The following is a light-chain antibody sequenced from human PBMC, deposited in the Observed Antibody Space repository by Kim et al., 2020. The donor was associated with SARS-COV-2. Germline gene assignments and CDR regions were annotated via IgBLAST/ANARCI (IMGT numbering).Light chain of an antibody. Sequence: ALGQPVRTQRQGDRPRGYYSPLYQKKPGKAPLLVMFGKNNRPPGIPDRISGSYPGNTASLTIPGAQAEDEADYYCNSRASSANHWVFGGGTQLTVL. CDR3: NSRASSANHWV. J-gene: IGLJ3*02. V-gene: IGLV3-19*01. CDR1: RPRGYY. CDR2: GKN.